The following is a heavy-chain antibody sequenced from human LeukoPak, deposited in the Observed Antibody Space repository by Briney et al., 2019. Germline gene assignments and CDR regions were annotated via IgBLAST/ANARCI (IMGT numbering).Heavy chain of an antibody. CDR2: ISTYTDDI. CDR1: GYSFSNYG. Sequence: GGSVKDFCKASGYSFSNYGIGWARQAPGQGLELMGWISTYTDDIKYAENLQGRLTMTTDTPTSTAYMELRSLRSDDTAVYYCARGEYSISHFGYWGQGTQVVVSS. CDR3: ARGEYSISHFGY. V-gene: IGHV1-18*01. D-gene: IGHD6-6*01. J-gene: IGHJ4*02.